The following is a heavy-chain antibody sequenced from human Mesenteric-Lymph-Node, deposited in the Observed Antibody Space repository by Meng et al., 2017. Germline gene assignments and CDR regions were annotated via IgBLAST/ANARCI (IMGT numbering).Heavy chain of an antibody. J-gene: IGHJ6*02. CDR2: ISGSGGNT. Sequence: GESLKISCEASGFTFSNYWMSWVRQAPGKGLEWVSLISGSGGNTYYADSVKGRFTSSRDNSKNTVYLQMNSLRAEDTAIYFCARERITTTCMDVWGQGTTVTVSS. D-gene: IGHD1-1*01. CDR1: GFTFSNYW. CDR3: ARERITTTCMDV. V-gene: IGHV3-23*01.